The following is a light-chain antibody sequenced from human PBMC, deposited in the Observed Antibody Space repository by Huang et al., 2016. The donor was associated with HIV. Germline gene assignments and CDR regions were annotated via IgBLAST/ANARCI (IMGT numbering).Light chain of an antibody. J-gene: IGKJ5*01. CDR3: QQRSNWHSIT. V-gene: IGKV3-11*01. CDR1: QSVSSY. Sequence: EIVLTQSPATLSLSPGERPTLSCRASQSVSSYLAWYQQKPGQAPRLLIYDASNRATGIPARFSGSGSGTDFTLTISSLEPEEFAVYYCQQRSNWHSITFGQGTRLEIK. CDR2: DAS.